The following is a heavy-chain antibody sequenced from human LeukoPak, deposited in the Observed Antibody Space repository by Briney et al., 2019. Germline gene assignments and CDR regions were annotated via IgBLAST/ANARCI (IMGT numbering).Heavy chain of an antibody. CDR3: ARDRVHFDYVWGTAGGMDV. V-gene: IGHV1-18*01. CDR2: ISGFSGDT. J-gene: IGHJ6*02. Sequence: ASVKVSCKASGYTFTGTGISWVRQAPGRGLEWMGWISGFSGDTSYAQKVQGRVNMTTDTSTSTAYMELRSLRSDDTAVYYCARDRVHFDYVWGTAGGMDVWGQGTTVTVSS. CDR1: GYTFTGTG. D-gene: IGHD3-16*01.